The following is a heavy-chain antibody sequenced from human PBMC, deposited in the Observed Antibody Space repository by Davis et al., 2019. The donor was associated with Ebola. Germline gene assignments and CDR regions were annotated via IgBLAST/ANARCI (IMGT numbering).Heavy chain of an antibody. Sequence: GGSLRLSCAASGFSFTSYAMTWVRQAPGKGLQWVSVISASAGSTFYADSVKGRFTISRDNSKNTLYLQMNSLTSDDTAVYYCARDLAASSGAHFFYFGMDVWGEGTSVAVSS. V-gene: IGHV3-23*01. D-gene: IGHD6-25*01. CDR1: GFSFTSYA. CDR3: ARDLAASSGAHFFYFGMDV. J-gene: IGHJ6*04. CDR2: ISASAGST.